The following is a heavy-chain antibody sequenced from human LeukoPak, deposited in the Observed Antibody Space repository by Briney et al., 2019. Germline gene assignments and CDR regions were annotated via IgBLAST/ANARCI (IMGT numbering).Heavy chain of an antibody. CDR1: GGSFSGYY. CDR3: ARWGAVAAFGNWFDP. V-gene: IGHV4-34*01. J-gene: IGHJ5*02. CDR2: VNHSGST. D-gene: IGHD6-19*01. Sequence: SETLSLTCAVYGGSFSGYYWRWIRQPPGKGLEWIGEVNHSGSTHSNPSLKSRVTTSVDTSKNKFSLKRSSVTAADTAVYYCARWGAVAAFGNWFDPWGQGTLVTVSS.